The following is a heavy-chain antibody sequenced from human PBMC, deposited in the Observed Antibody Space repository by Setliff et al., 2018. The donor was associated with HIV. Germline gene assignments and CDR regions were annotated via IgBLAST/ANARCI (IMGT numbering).Heavy chain of an antibody. V-gene: IGHV4-34*01. J-gene: IGHJ5*02. CDR1: GGSFNGYY. CDR2: INHSGST. Sequence: SETLSLTCAVYGGSFNGYYWSWIRQPPGKGLEWIGEINHSGSTNYNPSHKSRVTISVDTSKNQFSLKLSSVTAADTAVYFCARQTYYYDNSGHNWFDPWGQGTLVTVSS. CDR3: ARQTYYYDNSGHNWFDP. D-gene: IGHD3-22*01.